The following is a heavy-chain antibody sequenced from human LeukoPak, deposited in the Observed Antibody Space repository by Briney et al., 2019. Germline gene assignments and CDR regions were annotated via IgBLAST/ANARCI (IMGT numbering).Heavy chain of an antibody. Sequence: SETLSLTCTVSGGSISSGGYYWSWIRQHPGKGLEWIGYIYYSGSTYYNPSLKSRVTISVDTSKNQFSLKLSSVTAADTAVYYCARVSVCGGDCQKFDPWAREPWSPSPQ. D-gene: IGHD2-21*01. CDR2: IYYSGST. CDR1: GGSISSGGYY. V-gene: IGHV4-31*03. J-gene: IGHJ5*02. CDR3: ARVSVCGGDCQKFDP.